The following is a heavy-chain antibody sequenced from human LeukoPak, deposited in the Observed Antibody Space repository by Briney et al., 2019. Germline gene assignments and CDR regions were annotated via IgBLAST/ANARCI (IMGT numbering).Heavy chain of an antibody. CDR1: GFTLSSYW. J-gene: IGHJ1*01. Sequence: GGSLRLSCAASGFTLSSYWMHWVRQAPGKGLVWVSRIKSDGRTNYADSVKGRFTISRDNAKNTVSLQMNSLRAEDSGVYYCARAPSEIGGYYPEYFRHWGQGTLVIVSS. D-gene: IGHD3-22*01. V-gene: IGHV3-74*01. CDR3: ARAPSEIGGYYPEYFRH. CDR2: IKSDGRT.